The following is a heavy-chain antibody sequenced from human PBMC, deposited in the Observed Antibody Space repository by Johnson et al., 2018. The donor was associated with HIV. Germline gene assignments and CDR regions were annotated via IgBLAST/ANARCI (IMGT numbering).Heavy chain of an antibody. CDR1: GFTVSSNY. CDR2: ISSRDSTI. J-gene: IGHJ3*02. Sequence: QVQLVESGGGLVQPGGSLRLSCAASGFTVSSNYMSWVRQAPGKGLEWVSYISSRDSTIYYADSVKGRFTIPRDNAKNSLYPQMNSLRGEGTAVYYCARRRVAGDDAFDIWGQGTMVTVSS. CDR3: ARRRVAGDDAFDI. D-gene: IGHD6-19*01. V-gene: IGHV3-11*04.